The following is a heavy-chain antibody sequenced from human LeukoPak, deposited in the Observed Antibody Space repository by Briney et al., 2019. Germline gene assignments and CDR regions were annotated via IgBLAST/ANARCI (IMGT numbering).Heavy chain of an antibody. J-gene: IGHJ4*02. CDR3: ARDAYYDSSGYYLLFDY. D-gene: IGHD3-22*01. CDR1: GGTFSSYA. Sequence: ASVKVSCKASGGTFSSYAISWARQAPGQGLEWMGRIIPIFGTANYAQKFQGRVTITTDESTSTAYMELSSLRSEDTAVYYCARDAYYDSSGYYLLFDYWGQGTLVTVSS. CDR2: IIPIFGTA. V-gene: IGHV1-69*05.